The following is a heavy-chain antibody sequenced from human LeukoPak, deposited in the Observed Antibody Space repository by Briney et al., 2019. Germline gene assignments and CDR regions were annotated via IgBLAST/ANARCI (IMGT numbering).Heavy chain of an antibody. CDR1: GFTFSSYS. V-gene: IGHV3-21*01. CDR3: ARDLAVAGTQDAFDI. J-gene: IGHJ3*02. Sequence: KPGGSLRLSCAASGFTFSSYSMNWVRQAPGKGLEWVSSISSSSSYIYYADSVKGRLTISRDNAKNSLYLQMNSLRAEDTAVYYCARDLAVAGTQDAFDIWGQGTMVTVSS. CDR2: ISSSSSYI. D-gene: IGHD6-19*01.